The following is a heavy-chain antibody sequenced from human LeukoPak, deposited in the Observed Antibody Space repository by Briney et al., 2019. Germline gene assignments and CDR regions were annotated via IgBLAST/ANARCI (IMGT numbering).Heavy chain of an antibody. Sequence: PSETLSLTCAVTVGSISSSNWWSWVRQPPGKGLEWVGVIYHSGSTNYNPSLKSRVTISVDKSKNQFSLKLSSVTAADTAVYYCARDIPYYDFWSAQVRFDYWGQGTLVTVSS. CDR2: IYHSGST. J-gene: IGHJ4*02. CDR3: ARDIPYYDFWSAQVRFDY. V-gene: IGHV4-4*02. D-gene: IGHD3-3*01. CDR1: VGSISSSNW.